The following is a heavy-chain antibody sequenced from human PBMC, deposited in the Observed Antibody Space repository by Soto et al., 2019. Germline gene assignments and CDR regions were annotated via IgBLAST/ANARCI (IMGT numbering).Heavy chain of an antibody. Sequence: ASVKVSCKASGYTFTSYGISWVRQAPGQGLEWMGWISAYNGNTNYAQKLQGRVTMTTDTSTSTAYMELRSLRSDDTAVYYCARDSRFLEWDDAFDIWGQGTMVTVSS. J-gene: IGHJ3*02. D-gene: IGHD3-3*01. CDR2: ISAYNGNT. CDR1: GYTFTSYG. CDR3: ARDSRFLEWDDAFDI. V-gene: IGHV1-18*01.